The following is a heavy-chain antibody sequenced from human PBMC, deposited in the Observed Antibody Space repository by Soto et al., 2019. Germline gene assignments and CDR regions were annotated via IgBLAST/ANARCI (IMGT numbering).Heavy chain of an antibody. D-gene: IGHD1-26*01. CDR3: GRDEAQWDPRFLDS. V-gene: IGHV1-18*01. CDR2: INANTGAT. J-gene: IGHJ4*02. CDR1: GHTSRNNG. Sequence: QVRLEQSGAEVGRPGASVKVSCKASGHTSRNNGMSWVRQAPGQGLEWMGFINANTGATNYARKFWGRLTLTTDTFTRTVDMALRSLTSDDTSVYYCGRDEAQWDPRFLDSWGQGNLITVPS.